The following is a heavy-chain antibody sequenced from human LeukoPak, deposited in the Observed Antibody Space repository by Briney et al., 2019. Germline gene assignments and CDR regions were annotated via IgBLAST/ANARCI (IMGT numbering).Heavy chain of an antibody. CDR3: ARVDAATRYYDFWSGYYTVSDY. D-gene: IGHD3-3*01. CDR2: INSDGSST. Sequence: GGSLRLSCAASGFTFSSYWMHWVRQAPGKGLVWVSRINSDGSSTSYADSVKGRFTISRDNAKNTLYLQMNSLRAEDTAVYYCARVDAATRYYDFWSGYYTVSDYWGQGTLVTVSS. V-gene: IGHV3-74*01. CDR1: GFTFSSYW. J-gene: IGHJ4*02.